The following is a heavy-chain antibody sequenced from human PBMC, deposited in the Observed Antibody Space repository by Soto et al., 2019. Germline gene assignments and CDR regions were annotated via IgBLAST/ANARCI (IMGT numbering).Heavy chain of an antibody. J-gene: IGHJ4*02. D-gene: IGHD1-26*01. CDR3: ARFSGSYTRGLDY. V-gene: IGHV3-72*01. Sequence: EVQLVESGGGLVQPGGSLRLSCAASGFTFSDHYMDWVRQAPGKGLEWVGRSRNIANSYSTEYAASVKGRFTISRDESKNSLYLKMNSLKTEDTAVYYCARFSGSYTRGLDYWGQGTLVTVSS. CDR2: SRNIANSYST. CDR1: GFTFSDHY.